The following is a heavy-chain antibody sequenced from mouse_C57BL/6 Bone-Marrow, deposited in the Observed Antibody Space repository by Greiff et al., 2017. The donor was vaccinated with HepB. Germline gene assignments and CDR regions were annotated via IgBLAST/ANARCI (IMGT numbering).Heavy chain of an antibody. CDR2: IHPNSGST. CDR1: GYTFTSYW. Sequence: QVQLQQPGAELVKPGASVKLSCKASGYTFTSYWMHWVKQRPGQGLEWIGMIHPNSGSTNYNEKFKSKATLTVDKSSSTAYMQPSSLTSEDSAVYYCARHGYYEDWYFDVWGTGTTVTVSS. D-gene: IGHD2-3*01. V-gene: IGHV1-64*01. CDR3: ARHGYYEDWYFDV. J-gene: IGHJ1*03.